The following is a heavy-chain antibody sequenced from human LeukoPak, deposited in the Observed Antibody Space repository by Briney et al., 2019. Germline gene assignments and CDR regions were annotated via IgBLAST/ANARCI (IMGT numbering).Heavy chain of an antibody. Sequence: GGSLRLSCAASGFIFSSAWMTWVRQAPGKGLEWVGHIKNKTNGGTTDYAAPVKGRFIISRDDSKNTLYLQMNSLRTEDTAVYYCARGFCXSTSCYQGPFDFWGQGTLVTVSS. CDR3: ARGFCXSTSCYQGPFDF. J-gene: IGHJ4*02. V-gene: IGHV3-15*01. CDR2: IKNKTNGGTT. D-gene: IGHD2-2*01. CDR1: GFIFSSAW.